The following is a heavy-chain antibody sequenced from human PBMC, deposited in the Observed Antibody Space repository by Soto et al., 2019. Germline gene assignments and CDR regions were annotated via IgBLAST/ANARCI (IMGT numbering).Heavy chain of an antibody. CDR1: CGSIISGDYC. V-gene: IGHV4-30-4*01. CDR2: TRYSGGT. CDR3: ASPSGSYGIDV. Sequence: SGTLSLTGTVSCGSIISGDYCWTWIRQPPGKGLEWIGCTRYSGGTYYSPSLKSRATISLDTSKNQFSLKLNSVTAADTALYYCASPSGSYGIDVWGQGTTVTV. D-gene: IGHD5-12*01. J-gene: IGHJ6*02.